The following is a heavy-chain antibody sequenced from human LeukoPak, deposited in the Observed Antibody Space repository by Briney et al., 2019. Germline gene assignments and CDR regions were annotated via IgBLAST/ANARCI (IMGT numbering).Heavy chain of an antibody. D-gene: IGHD5-18*01. CDR3: ARGREGYSYDDAFDI. CDR1: GFTFSSYA. CDR2: ISHDGSNK. Sequence: GGSLRLSCAASGFTFSSYAMHWVRQAPGKGLEWVALISHDGSNKDYADSVKGRFTISRDNSKNTLYLQMNSLRAEDTAVYYCARGREGYSYDDAFDIWGQGTMVTVSS. V-gene: IGHV3-30-3*01. J-gene: IGHJ3*02.